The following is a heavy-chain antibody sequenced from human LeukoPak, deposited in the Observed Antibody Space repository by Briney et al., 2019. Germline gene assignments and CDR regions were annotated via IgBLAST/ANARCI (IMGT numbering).Heavy chain of an antibody. CDR2: ISAYNGNT. V-gene: IGHV1-18*01. CDR3: ARGYYDSSGYYPRYYYYMDV. D-gene: IGHD3-22*01. J-gene: IGHJ6*03. CDR1: GYTFTSYG. Sequence: ASVKVSCKASGYTFTSYGISWVRQAPGQGLEWMGWISAYNGNTNYAQKLQCRVTMTTDPSTSTAYMELRSLSSDATAVYYCARGYYDSSGYYPRYYYYMDVWGKGTTVTVSS.